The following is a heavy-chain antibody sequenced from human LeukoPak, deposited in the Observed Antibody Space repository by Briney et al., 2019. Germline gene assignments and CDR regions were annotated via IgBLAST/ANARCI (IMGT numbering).Heavy chain of an antibody. V-gene: IGHV4-59*01. CDR2: IYYNGNT. D-gene: IGHD3-22*01. J-gene: IGHJ3*02. Sequence: SETLSLTCTVSGASISGSYWSWIRQPPGKRLEWIGYIYYNGNTNSNPSLKSRVTISADTSKNRLSLKLSSVTAADTAIYYCVRGNYDNRGYSNAFDIWGQGTMVTVSS. CDR3: VRGNYDNRGYSNAFDI. CDR1: GASISGSY.